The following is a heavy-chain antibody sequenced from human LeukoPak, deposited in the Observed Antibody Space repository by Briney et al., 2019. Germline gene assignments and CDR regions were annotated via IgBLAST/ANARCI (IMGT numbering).Heavy chain of an antibody. D-gene: IGHD2-21*01. CDR1: GGSISSGDYY. J-gene: IGHJ4*02. Sequence: SETLSLTCTVSGGSISSGDYYWSWIRQPPGKGLEWIGEINHSGSTNYNPSLKSRVTISVDTSKNQFSLKLSSVTAADTAVYYCARQGSLAYCGGDCPYYFDYWGQGTLVTVSS. CDR2: INHSGST. V-gene: IGHV4-39*01. CDR3: ARQGSLAYCGGDCPYYFDY.